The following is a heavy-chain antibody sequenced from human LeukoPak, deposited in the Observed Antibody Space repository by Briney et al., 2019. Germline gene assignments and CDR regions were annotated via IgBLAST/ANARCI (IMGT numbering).Heavy chain of an antibody. V-gene: IGHV3-30-3*01. CDR3: ARDRGPAAAGTSGFDY. CDR2: ISYDGSNK. CDR1: GFTFSSYA. D-gene: IGHD6-13*01. Sequence: GRSLRLSCAASGFTFSSYAMHWVRQAPGKGLEWVAVISYDGSNKYYADSVKGRFTISRDTSKNTLYLQMNSLRAEDTAVYYCARDRGPAAAGTSGFDYWGQGTLVTVSP. J-gene: IGHJ4*02.